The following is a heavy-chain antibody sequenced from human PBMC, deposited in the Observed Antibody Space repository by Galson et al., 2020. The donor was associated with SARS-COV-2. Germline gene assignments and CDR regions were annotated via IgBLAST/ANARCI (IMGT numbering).Heavy chain of an antibody. CDR3: VRGAEERRIIVVVPYYYTYMDV. CDR2: INHRGST. CDR1: GGSFTNYY. Sequence: SQTLSLTCAVYGGSFTNYYWTWIPQSPGKGLQWIGEINHRGSTNYDPSLQGRVAMSVDTSKNQFSLRLSSVTAADTAVYYCVRGAEERRIIVVVPYYYTYMDVWGGGTAVTVSS. V-gene: IGHV4-34*01. D-gene: IGHD2-2*01. J-gene: IGHJ6*03.